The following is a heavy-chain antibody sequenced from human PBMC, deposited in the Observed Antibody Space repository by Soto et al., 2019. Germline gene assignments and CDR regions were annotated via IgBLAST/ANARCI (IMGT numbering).Heavy chain of an antibody. Sequence: QVQLQESGPGLVKPSQTLSLTCTVSGGSISRGDYYWSWIRQPPGKGLEWIGYIYYSGITSYNPSLKSRFTISVDTSKNQFSLKLSSVTAADTAVYYCASLPTFGGVIVPDYWGQGTLVTVSS. CDR1: GGSISRGDYY. CDR2: IYYSGIT. CDR3: ASLPTFGGVIVPDY. J-gene: IGHJ4*02. V-gene: IGHV4-30-4*01. D-gene: IGHD3-16*02.